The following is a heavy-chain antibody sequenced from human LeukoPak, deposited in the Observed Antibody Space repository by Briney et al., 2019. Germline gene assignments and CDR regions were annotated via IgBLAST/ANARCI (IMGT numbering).Heavy chain of an antibody. D-gene: IGHD3/OR15-3a*01. CDR3: AGESPGWTLPFNY. Sequence: PGGSLRLSCAASGFTFGNYAMSWVRLAPDKGLEWVSGISDSGGNTYYADSVKGRFTISKDNSKNTLYLQMNSLRAEDTALYYCAGESPGWTLPFNYWGQGTPVTVSS. J-gene: IGHJ4*02. CDR2: ISDSGGNT. V-gene: IGHV3-23*01. CDR1: GFTFGNYA.